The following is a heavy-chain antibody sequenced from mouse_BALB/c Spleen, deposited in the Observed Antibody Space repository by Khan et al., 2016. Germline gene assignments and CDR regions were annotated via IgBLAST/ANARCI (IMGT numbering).Heavy chain of an antibody. V-gene: IGHV3-2*02. D-gene: IGHD1-1*01. J-gene: IGHJ2*01. CDR1: GYSITSDYA. CDR2: ISYSGST. CDR3: ARFITTVVADY. Sequence: EVKLEVSGPGLVKPSQSLSLTCTVTGYSITSDYAWNWIRQFPGNKLEWMGYISYSGSTSYNPSLKSRISITRDTSKNQFFLQLNSVTTEDTATYYCARFITTVVADYWGQGTTLTVSS.